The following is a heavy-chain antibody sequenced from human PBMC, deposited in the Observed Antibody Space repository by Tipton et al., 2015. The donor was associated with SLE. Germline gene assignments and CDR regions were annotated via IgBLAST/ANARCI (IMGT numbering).Heavy chain of an antibody. V-gene: IGHV3-30*02. J-gene: IGHJ4*02. Sequence: SLRLSCAASGFTFSSYGMHWVRQAPGKGLEWVAFIRYDGSNKYYADSVKGRFTISRDNSKNTLYLQMNSLRAEDTAVYYCAKALSYYYDSSGDWGQGTLVPVSS. CDR2: IRYDGSNK. D-gene: IGHD3-22*01. CDR1: GFTFSSYG. CDR3: AKALSYYYDSSGD.